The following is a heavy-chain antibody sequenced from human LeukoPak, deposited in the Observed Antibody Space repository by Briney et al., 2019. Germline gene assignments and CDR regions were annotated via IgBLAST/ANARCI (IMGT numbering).Heavy chain of an antibody. D-gene: IGHD3-22*01. CDR1: GGSISSGSYY. CDR2: IYTSGST. CDR3: ARDLGSGYSPNDAFDI. V-gene: IGHV4-61*02. Sequence: SQTLSLTCTVSGGSISSGSYYWSWIRQPAGKGLEWIGRIYTSGSTNYNPSLKSRVTISVDTSKNQFSLKLSSVTAADTAVYYCARDLGSGYSPNDAFDIWGQGTWSPSLQ. J-gene: IGHJ3*02.